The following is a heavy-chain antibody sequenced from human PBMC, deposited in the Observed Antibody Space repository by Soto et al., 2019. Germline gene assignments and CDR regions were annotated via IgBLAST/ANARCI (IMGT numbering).Heavy chain of an antibody. CDR3: ARVKATLDRHYYFDY. CDR1: GGTSNSGDYF. CDR2: IFYTGST. J-gene: IGHJ4*02. D-gene: IGHD5-12*01. V-gene: IGHV4-30-4*02. Sequence: PSETLSLTCSVSGGTSNSGDYFWSWIRQTPGKGLESIGSIFYTGSTYYSPSLKSRASMSMETSKNLFSLRLRALPAADTAVYFCARVKATLDRHYYFDYWGQGTPVTVSS.